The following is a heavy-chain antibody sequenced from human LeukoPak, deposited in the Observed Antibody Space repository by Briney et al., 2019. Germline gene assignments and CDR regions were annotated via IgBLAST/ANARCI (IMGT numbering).Heavy chain of an antibody. J-gene: IGHJ4*02. Sequence: GGSLRLSCAASGFTFSIYSMNWVRHAPGKGLEWVSSISSSSRYIYYADSVKGRFTISRDNAKNSLYLQMNSLRAEDTAVYYCARDGSPQWLFDYWGQGTLVTVSS. D-gene: IGHD6-19*01. V-gene: IGHV3-21*01. CDR2: ISSSSRYI. CDR1: GFTFSIYS. CDR3: ARDGSPQWLFDY.